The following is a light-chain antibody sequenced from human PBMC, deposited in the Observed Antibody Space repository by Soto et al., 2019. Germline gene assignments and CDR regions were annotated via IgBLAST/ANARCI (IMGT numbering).Light chain of an antibody. CDR3: SSYTSSSTPLYV. CDR1: SSDVGGYNY. J-gene: IGLJ1*01. Sequence: QSVLAQPASVSGSPGQSITISCTGTSSDVGGYNYVSWYQQHPGKAPKLMIYDVSNRPSGVSNRFSGSKSGNTASLTISGLQAEDEAGYYCSSYTSSSTPLYVFGTGTKVTVL. V-gene: IGLV2-14*01. CDR2: DVS.